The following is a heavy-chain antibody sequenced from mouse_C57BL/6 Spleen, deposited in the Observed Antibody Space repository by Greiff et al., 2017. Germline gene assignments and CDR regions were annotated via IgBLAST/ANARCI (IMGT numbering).Heavy chain of an antibody. J-gene: IGHJ3*01. CDR2: ISGGGGNT. CDR3: ARHRIYDGLRDPWFAY. D-gene: IGHD2-3*01. V-gene: IGHV5-9*01. CDR1: GFTFSSYT. Sequence: EVQLVESGGGLVKPGGSLKLSCAASGFTFSSYTMSWVRQTPEKRLEWVATISGGGGNTYYPDSVKGRFTISRDNAKNTLYLQMSSLRSEDTALYYCARHRIYDGLRDPWFAYWGQGTLVTVSA.